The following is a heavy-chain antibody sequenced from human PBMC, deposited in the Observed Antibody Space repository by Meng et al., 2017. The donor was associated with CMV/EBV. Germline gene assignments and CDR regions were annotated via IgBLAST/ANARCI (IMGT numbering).Heavy chain of an antibody. Sequence: SGPTLVKPTQTLTLTCTFSGFSLSTSGVGVGWIRQPPGKALEWLALIYWNDDKRYSPSLKSRLTITKDTSKKQVVLTMTNMDPVDSATYYCAHRQRAGYCIITSCYGWFDPWGQGTLVTVSS. V-gene: IGHV2-5*01. D-gene: IGHD2-2*01. CDR3: AHRQRAGYCIITSCYGWFDP. CDR1: GFSLSTSGVG. CDR2: IYWNDDK. J-gene: IGHJ5*02.